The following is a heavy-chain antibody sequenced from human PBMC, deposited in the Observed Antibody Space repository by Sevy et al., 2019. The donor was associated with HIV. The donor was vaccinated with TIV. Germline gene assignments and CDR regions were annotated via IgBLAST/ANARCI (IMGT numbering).Heavy chain of an antibody. D-gene: IGHD6-13*01. CDR3: ARGYSNNWSNYYYHMDV. CDR1: GYTFTSYD. Sequence: ASVKVSCKASGYTFTSYDINWVRQATGQGLEWMGWMNPNSGNTGYAQKFQGRVTMTRNTSISTAYMELSSLRSEDTAVYYCARGYSNNWSNYYYHMDVWGKGTTVTVSS. J-gene: IGHJ6*03. CDR2: MNPNSGNT. V-gene: IGHV1-8*01.